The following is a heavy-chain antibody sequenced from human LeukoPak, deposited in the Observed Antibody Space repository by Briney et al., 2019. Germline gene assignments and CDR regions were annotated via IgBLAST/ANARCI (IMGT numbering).Heavy chain of an antibody. D-gene: IGHD3-10*01. Sequence: ASVKVSCKASGYTFTSYYTHWVRQAPGQGLEWMGIINPSGGSTSYAQKFQGRVTMTRDMSTSTVYMELSSLRSEDTAVYYCARDSGITMVRGVINWFDPWGQGTLVTVSS. J-gene: IGHJ5*02. CDR1: GYTFTSYY. V-gene: IGHV1-46*01. CDR2: INPSGGST. CDR3: ARDSGITMVRGVINWFDP.